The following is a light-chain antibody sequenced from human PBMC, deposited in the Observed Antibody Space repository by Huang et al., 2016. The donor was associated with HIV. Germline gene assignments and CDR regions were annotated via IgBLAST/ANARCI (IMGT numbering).Light chain of an antibody. CDR3: QQRSTWPLT. CDR2: GAS. V-gene: IGKV3-11*01. Sequence: EIVLTQSPATLSLSPVERATLSCRASQSVSIYLAWYQQKPGQAPRLLIYGASNRATGIPARFSGSGSGTDFTLTISSLEPEDFAVYYCQQRSTWPLTFGGGTKVEIK. J-gene: IGKJ4*01. CDR1: QSVSIY.